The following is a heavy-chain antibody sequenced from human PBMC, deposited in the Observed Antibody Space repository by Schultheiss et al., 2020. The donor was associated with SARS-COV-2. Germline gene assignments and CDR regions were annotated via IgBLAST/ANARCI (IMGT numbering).Heavy chain of an antibody. V-gene: IGHV4-61*02. CDR3: ARGTDCSSTSCYWEYNWFDP. Sequence: SETLSLTCTVSGGSISSSSYYWGWIRQPAGKGLEWIGRIYTSGSTNYNPSLKSRVTISVDTSKNQFSLKLSSVTAADTAVYYCARGTDCSSTSCYWEYNWFDPWGQGTLVTVSS. CDR2: IYTSGST. J-gene: IGHJ5*02. D-gene: IGHD2-2*01. CDR1: GGSISSSSYY.